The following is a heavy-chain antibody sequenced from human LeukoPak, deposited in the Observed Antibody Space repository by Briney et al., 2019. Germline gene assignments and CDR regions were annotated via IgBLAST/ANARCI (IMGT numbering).Heavy chain of an antibody. CDR3: ARITIFGVVIPYGFDY. V-gene: IGHV1-69*01. Sequence: RASVKVSCKASGGTFSSYAISWVRQAPGQGLEWMGGIIPIFGTANYAQKFQGRVTITADESMSTAYMELSSLRSEDTAVYYCARITIFGVVIPYGFDYWGQGTLVTVSS. J-gene: IGHJ4*02. CDR2: IIPIFGTA. CDR1: GGTFSSYA. D-gene: IGHD3-3*01.